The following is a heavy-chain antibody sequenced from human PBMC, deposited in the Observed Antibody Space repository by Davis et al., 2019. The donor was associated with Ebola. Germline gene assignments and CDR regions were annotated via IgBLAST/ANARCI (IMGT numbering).Heavy chain of an antibody. J-gene: IGHJ4*02. CDR1: GFSFSDYY. D-gene: IGHD2-2*01. CDR2: ISDGGSGT. V-gene: IGHV3-23*01. Sequence: GGSLRLSCAASGFSFSDYYMTWIRQAPGKGLEWVSGISDGGSGTSYADSVKGRFTISRDNSKNTLYLQMNSLRAEDPAVYYCAKTGGEGYCSSTSCYPFRYFDYWGQGTLVTVSS. CDR3: AKTGGEGYCSSTSCYPFRYFDY.